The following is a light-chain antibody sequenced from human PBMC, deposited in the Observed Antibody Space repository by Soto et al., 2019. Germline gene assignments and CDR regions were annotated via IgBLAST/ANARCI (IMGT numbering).Light chain of an antibody. Sequence: QSALTQPASVSGTPGQSITISCTGTSSDVGAYNYVSWYQQYPGKAPKLIIYDVSNRPSGVSCRFSGSKSGNTASLTISQLQAEDEADYYCNPYAGTSYVFGSGTKGTVL. CDR2: DVS. V-gene: IGLV2-14*01. CDR3: NPYAGTSYV. CDR1: SSDVGAYNY. J-gene: IGLJ1*01.